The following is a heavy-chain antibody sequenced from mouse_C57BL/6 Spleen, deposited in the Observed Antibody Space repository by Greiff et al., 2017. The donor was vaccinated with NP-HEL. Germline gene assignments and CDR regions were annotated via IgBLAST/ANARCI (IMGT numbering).Heavy chain of an antibody. D-gene: IGHD2-2*01. Sequence: EVQLQQSGPELVKPGASVKISCKASGYTFTDYYMNWVKQSHGKSLEWIGDINPNNGGTSYNQKFKGKATLTVDKSSSTAYMELRSLTSEDSAVYYCARTVTTPFAYWGQGTLVTVSA. J-gene: IGHJ3*01. V-gene: IGHV1-26*01. CDR3: ARTVTTPFAY. CDR2: INPNNGGT. CDR1: GYTFTDYY.